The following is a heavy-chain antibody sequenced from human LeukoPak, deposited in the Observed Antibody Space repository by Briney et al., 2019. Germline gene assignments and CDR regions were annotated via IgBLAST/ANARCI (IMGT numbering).Heavy chain of an antibody. J-gene: IGHJ4*02. V-gene: IGHV4-39*07. CDR1: GGSISSSSYY. CDR2: IYYSGST. D-gene: IGHD1-26*01. Sequence: NPSETLSLTCTVSGGSISSSSYYWGWIRQPPGKGLEWIGSIYYSGSTYYNPSLKSRVTISVDTSKNQFSLKLSSVTAADTAVYYCAREIVGTPWVGYWGQGTLVTVSS. CDR3: AREIVGTPWVGY.